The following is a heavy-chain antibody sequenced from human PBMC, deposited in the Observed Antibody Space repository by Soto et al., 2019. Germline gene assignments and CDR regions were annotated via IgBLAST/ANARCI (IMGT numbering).Heavy chain of an antibody. V-gene: IGHV5-10-1*01. Sequence: PGESLKISCQGSGYIFTSHWISWVRQMPGEGLEWMGRIDPTDSYTVYSPSFKGHVSFSTDKSISTAYLQWSSLKASDTAIYYFARLGYCTGSSCTNWYFDLWGRGTLVTVSS. D-gene: IGHD2-8*02. CDR2: IDPTDSYT. CDR1: GYIFTSHW. J-gene: IGHJ2*01. CDR3: ARLGYCTGSSCTNWYFDL.